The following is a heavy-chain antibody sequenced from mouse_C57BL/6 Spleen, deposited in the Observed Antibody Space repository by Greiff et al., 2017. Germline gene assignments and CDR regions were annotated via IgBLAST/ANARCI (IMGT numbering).Heavy chain of an antibody. J-gene: IGHJ2*01. V-gene: IGHV1-64*01. CDR1: GYTFTSYW. CDR2: IHPNSGST. Sequence: QVHVKQPGAELVKPGASVKLSCKASGYTFTSYWMHWVKQRPGQGLEWIGMIHPNSGSTNYNEKFKSKATLTVDKSSSTAYMQLSSLTSEDSAVYYCASLGPGFDYWGQGTTLTVSS. CDR3: ASLGPGFDY. D-gene: IGHD4-1*01.